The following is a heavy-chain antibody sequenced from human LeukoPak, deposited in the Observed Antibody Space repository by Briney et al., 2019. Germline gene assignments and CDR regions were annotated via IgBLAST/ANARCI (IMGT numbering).Heavy chain of an antibody. D-gene: IGHD3-3*01. CDR1: GDSINNNY. Sequence: SATLSLTCTVSGDSINNNYWSWIRPPPRKGLEWIGYIYYSGSTNYNPSLKSRVTVSVDTSKNHFSLKLSSVTAADTAVYYCARAGQGDFWSGLRYFDYWGQGTLVTVSS. V-gene: IGHV4-59*01. J-gene: IGHJ4*02. CDR2: IYYSGST. CDR3: ARAGQGDFWSGLRYFDY.